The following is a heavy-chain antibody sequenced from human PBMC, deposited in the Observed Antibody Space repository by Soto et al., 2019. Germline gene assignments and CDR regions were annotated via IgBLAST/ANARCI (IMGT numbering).Heavy chain of an antibody. J-gene: IGHJ4*02. D-gene: IGHD4-4*01. CDR2: INHSGST. Sequence: SETLSLTCAVYGGSFSGYYWSWIRQPPGKGLEWIGEINHSGSTNYNPSLKSRVTISVDTSKNQFSLKLSSVTAADTAVYYCARGDYSWTDFDYWGQGTLVTVSS. CDR3: ARGDYSWTDFDY. V-gene: IGHV4-34*01. CDR1: GGSFSGYY.